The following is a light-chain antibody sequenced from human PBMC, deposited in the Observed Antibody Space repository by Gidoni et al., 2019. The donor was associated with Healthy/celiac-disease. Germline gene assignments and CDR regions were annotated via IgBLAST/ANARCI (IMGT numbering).Light chain of an antibody. CDR3: QQYGSSPVT. Sequence: EIVLTQSPGTLSLSPGERATLSCRASQSVSSSYLAWYQQKPGQAPRLLIYGPSSRATGIPDRFSGSGSGTDFTLTISRLEPEDFAVYYCQQYGSSPVTFGQGTKLEIK. CDR1: QSVSSSY. V-gene: IGKV3-20*01. J-gene: IGKJ2*01. CDR2: GPS.